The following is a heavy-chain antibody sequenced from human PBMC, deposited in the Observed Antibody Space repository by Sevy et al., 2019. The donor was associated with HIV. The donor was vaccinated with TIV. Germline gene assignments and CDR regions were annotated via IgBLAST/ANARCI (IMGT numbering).Heavy chain of an antibody. D-gene: IGHD2-8*01. Sequence: GGSLRLSSTASGFTIDDYAMSWFRQAPGKGLEWVGFVRSKTYGGTTDYAASVRGRFTISRDDSNSIAYLQMNSLKTEDTAVYYCTRDLFYYQPGDYWGQGTLVTVSS. J-gene: IGHJ4*02. CDR3: TRDLFYYQPGDY. CDR1: GFTIDDYA. CDR2: VRSKTYGGTT. V-gene: IGHV3-49*03.